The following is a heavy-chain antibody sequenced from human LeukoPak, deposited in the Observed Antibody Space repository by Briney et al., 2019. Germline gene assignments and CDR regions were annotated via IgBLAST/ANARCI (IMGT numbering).Heavy chain of an antibody. V-gene: IGHV3-23*01. Sequence: GGSLSLSCAASGFTFSSYAMRWVRQAPGKGLEWVSAISGSGGSTYYADSVKGRFTISSDNSKNSLYLQMNSLRAEDTAVYYCAKDGRCSGGSCYSYFDYWGQGTLVTVSS. D-gene: IGHD2-15*01. CDR1: GFTFSSYA. CDR3: AKDGRCSGGSCYSYFDY. CDR2: ISGSGGST. J-gene: IGHJ4*02.